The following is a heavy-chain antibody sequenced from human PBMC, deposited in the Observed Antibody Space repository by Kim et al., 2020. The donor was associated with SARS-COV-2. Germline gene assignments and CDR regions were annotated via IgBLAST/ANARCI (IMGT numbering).Heavy chain of an antibody. V-gene: IGHV3-23*01. CDR2: ISGSGGST. J-gene: IGHJ4*02. Sequence: GGSLRLSCAASGFTFSTYAMSWLRQAPGKGLEWVSSISGSGGSTYYTDSVKGRFTISRDNSKNTLYLQMNSLRAEDTTVYYCTKDPASNSWFRAHWEWGQGTLVTVSS. CDR3: TKDPASNSWFRAHWE. CDR1: GFTFSTYA. D-gene: IGHD6-13*01.